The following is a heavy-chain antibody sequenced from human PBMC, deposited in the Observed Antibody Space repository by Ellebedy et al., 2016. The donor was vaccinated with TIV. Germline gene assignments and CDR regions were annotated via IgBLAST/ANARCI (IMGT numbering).Heavy chain of an antibody. D-gene: IGHD6-19*01. V-gene: IGHV4-59*01. CDR2: IYYSGNT. J-gene: IGHJ4*02. Sequence: MPGGSLRLSFTASGGSISSYYWSRIRQPPGKGLEWIGYIYYSGNTNYNPALKSRVTISVDTSKNHFSLKLTSVTAADTAVYYCASGMLSIEVAGTFDYWGQGTLVTVSS. CDR3: ASGMLSIEVAGTFDY. CDR1: GGSISSYY.